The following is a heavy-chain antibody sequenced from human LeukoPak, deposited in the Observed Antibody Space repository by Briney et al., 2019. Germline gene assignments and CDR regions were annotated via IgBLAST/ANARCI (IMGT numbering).Heavy chain of an antibody. CDR2: IHTSGST. J-gene: IGHJ6*03. CDR3: ARGLREFGYYYYHMDV. Sequence: PSETLSLTCTVSGGSISSGSYCWSWIRQPAGKGLEWIGHIHTSGSTNYNPSLKSRVTISADTSKNQFSLKLRSVTAADTAVYYCARGLREFGYYYYHMDVWGKGTTVTVSS. V-gene: IGHV4-61*09. D-gene: IGHD3-10*01. CDR1: GGSISSGSYC.